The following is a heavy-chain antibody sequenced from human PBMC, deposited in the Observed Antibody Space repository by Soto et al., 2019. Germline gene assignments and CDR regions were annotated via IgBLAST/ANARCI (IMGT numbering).Heavy chain of an antibody. V-gene: IGHV4-34*01. Sequence: QVQLQQWGAGLLKSSETLSLTCAVYGGSFSGYYWNCLRQPPGEGLEWIGKIDQSGSTNYNPSLKSRVTKSVDTSRSQCSLKLTSVTAMDTAVYYCAGVLATVVLGVMNWFDPWGPGTLVTVSS. J-gene: IGHJ5*02. CDR1: GGSFSGYY. D-gene: IGHD3-10*01. CDR2: IDQSGST. CDR3: AGVLATVVLGVMNWFDP.